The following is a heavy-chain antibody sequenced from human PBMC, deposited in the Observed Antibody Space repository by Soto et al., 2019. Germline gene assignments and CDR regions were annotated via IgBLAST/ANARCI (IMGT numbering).Heavy chain of an antibody. V-gene: IGHV4-31*03. D-gene: IGHD6-19*01. CDR2: IYYRGST. J-gene: IGHJ5*02. CDR1: GGSISSGDYY. Sequence: QVQLQESGPGLVKPSQALSLTCTVSGGSISSGDYYWSWVRQHPGKGLEWIGYIYYRGSTYYHPSLKSRGTISVDTSKNQCSLRLSSVTAADTGVYYCAREVSPNSRGWYTVLGRGVDAWGQGTLVTVSS. CDR3: AREVSPNSRGWYTVLGRGVDA.